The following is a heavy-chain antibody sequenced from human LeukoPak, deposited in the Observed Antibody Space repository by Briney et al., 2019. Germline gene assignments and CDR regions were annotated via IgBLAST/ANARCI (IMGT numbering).Heavy chain of an antibody. J-gene: IGHJ1*01. Sequence: GGSLRLSCAASGFTFSSYVMHWVRQAPGKGLEWVAIISYDGSNEYYADSVKGRFTISRDNSKNTLYLQMNSLRAEDTAVYYCARGGKRALAGTRSPQYFQHWGQGTLVTVSS. CDR1: GFTFSSYV. CDR3: ARGGKRALAGTRSPQYFQH. CDR2: ISYDGSNE. D-gene: IGHD6-19*01. V-gene: IGHV3-30*04.